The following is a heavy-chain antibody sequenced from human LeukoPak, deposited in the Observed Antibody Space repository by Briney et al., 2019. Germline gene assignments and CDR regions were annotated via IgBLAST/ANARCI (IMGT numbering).Heavy chain of an antibody. D-gene: IGHD6-19*01. CDR1: GGSISSYY. J-gene: IGHJ4*02. V-gene: IGHV4-39*07. Sequence: SETLSLTCTVSGGSISSYYWGWIRQPPGKGLEWIGSIYYSGSTYYNPSLKSRVTISVDTSKNQFSLKLSSVTAADTAVYYCARGSSGWYGDYWGQGTLVTVSS. CDR3: ARGSSGWYGDY. CDR2: IYYSGST.